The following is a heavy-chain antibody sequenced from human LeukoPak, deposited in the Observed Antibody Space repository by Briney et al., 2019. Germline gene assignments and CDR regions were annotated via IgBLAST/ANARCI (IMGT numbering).Heavy chain of an antibody. CDR3: ARDRSQEFDP. J-gene: IGHJ5*02. D-gene: IGHD3-10*01. Sequence: GGSLRLSCAASGFTFSDYYMSWIRQAPGKGLEWVSYISSSGSTIYYADSVKGRFSISRDNSKNTLYLQMNRLRADDTAVYYCARDRSQEFDPWGQGTLVTVSS. CDR2: ISSSGSTI. CDR1: GFTFSDYY. V-gene: IGHV3-11*04.